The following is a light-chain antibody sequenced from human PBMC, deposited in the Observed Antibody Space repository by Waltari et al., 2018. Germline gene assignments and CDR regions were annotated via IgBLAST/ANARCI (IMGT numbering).Light chain of an antibody. CDR3: QSADSSGTFRV. CDR2: KDK. CDR1: ALRKQF. V-gene: IGLV3-25*03. J-gene: IGLJ3*02. Sequence: SYELTQPPSVSVSPGQTARITCSGDALRKQFAHWYQQKSGQAPIIIIYKDKERHSGIPGRFSGSSSGTEVTLTISGVQTEYEAEYYCQSADSSGTFRVFGGGTKLTVL.